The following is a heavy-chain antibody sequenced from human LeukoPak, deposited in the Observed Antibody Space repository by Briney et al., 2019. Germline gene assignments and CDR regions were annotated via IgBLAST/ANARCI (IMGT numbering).Heavy chain of an antibody. Sequence: PGGSLRLSCAASGFTVSSNYMSWVRQAPGKGLEWVSVIYSGGSTYYADSVKGRFTISRDNSKNTLYLQMNSLRAEDTAVYYCAKHSVWGSYRSFFDYWGQGTLVTVSS. CDR2: IYSGGST. V-gene: IGHV3-66*04. CDR3: AKHSVWGSYRSFFDY. CDR1: GFTVSSNY. D-gene: IGHD3-16*02. J-gene: IGHJ4*02.